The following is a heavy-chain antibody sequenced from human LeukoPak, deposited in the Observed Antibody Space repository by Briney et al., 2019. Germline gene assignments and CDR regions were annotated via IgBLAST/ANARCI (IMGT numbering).Heavy chain of an antibody. D-gene: IGHD3-3*01. CDR1: GYTFTSYD. J-gene: IGHJ3*02. V-gene: IGHV1-8*03. CDR3: ARSNVLRFLEWLLSEGDAFDI. Sequence: GASVKVSCKASGYTFTSYDINWVRQATGQGLEWMGWMNPNSGKTGYAQKFQGRVTITRNTSISTAYMELSSLRSEDTAVYYCARSNVLRFLEWLLSEGDAFDIWGQGTMVTVSS. CDR2: MNPNSGKT.